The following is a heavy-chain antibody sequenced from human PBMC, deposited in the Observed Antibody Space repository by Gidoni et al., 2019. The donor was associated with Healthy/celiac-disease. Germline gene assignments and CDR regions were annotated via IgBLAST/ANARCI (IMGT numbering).Heavy chain of an antibody. CDR1: GLPFSSHA. V-gene: IGHV3-23*01. J-gene: IGHJ4*02. D-gene: IGHD2-2*01. Sequence: EVQLLESGGGLVQPGGSLSLSCAAPGLPFSSHAMSWVRQAPGKGLEWVSAISGSGGSTYYADSVKGRFTISRDNSKNTLYLQMNSLRAEDTAVYYCASPIVVVPAAMDPNFDYWGQGTLVTVSS. CDR2: ISGSGGST. CDR3: ASPIVVVPAAMDPNFDY.